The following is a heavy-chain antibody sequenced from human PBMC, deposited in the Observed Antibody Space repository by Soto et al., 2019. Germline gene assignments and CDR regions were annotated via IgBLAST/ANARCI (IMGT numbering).Heavy chain of an antibody. Sequence: PGGSLSLSCAASGFTFSSYAMSWVRQAPGKGLEWVSAISGSGGSTYYADSVKGRFTISRDNSKNTLYLQMSRLRAEDTAVYYCAKFPGREGYYYDSSGYFDYWGQGTLVTVSS. CDR3: AKFPGREGYYYDSSGYFDY. CDR2: ISGSGGST. J-gene: IGHJ4*02. V-gene: IGHV3-23*01. CDR1: GFTFSSYA. D-gene: IGHD3-22*01.